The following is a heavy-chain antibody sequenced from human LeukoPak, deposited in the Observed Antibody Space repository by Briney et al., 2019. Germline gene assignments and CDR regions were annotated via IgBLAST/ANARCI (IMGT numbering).Heavy chain of an antibody. V-gene: IGHV3-74*01. J-gene: IGHJ4*02. CDR3: ARLAWGSGDY. D-gene: IGHD7-27*01. CDR1: GFIFSNYG. Sequence: GGSLRLSCAASGFIFSNYGMHWVRQAPGKGLVWVSYLKSDGTTTGYADSVKGRFTTSRDNAKNTLYLQMNSLRAEDTAVFYCARLAWGSGDYWGQGALVTVSS. CDR2: LKSDGTTT.